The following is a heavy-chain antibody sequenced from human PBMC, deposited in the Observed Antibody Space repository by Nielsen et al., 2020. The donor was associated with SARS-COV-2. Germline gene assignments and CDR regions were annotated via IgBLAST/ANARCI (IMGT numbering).Heavy chain of an antibody. D-gene: IGHD5-24*01. Sequence: GESLKTPCAALGFAFSDYRMSWVRPTPGKGLEWLANIKPDGSERSYVDSVKGRFTISRDNAKNSLYLQMNSLTAEDTAVYFCGRGSREDRNYWGQGTLVTVSS. V-gene: IGHV3-7*03. CDR3: GRGSREDRNY. J-gene: IGHJ4*02. CDR2: IKPDGSER. CDR1: GFAFSDYR.